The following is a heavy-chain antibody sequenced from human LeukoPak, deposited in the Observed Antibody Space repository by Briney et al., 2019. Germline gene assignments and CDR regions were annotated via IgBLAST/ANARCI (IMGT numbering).Heavy chain of an antibody. V-gene: IGHV1-18*01. CDR3: ARDFSISFPAAGVGNY. J-gene: IGHJ4*02. Sequence: ASVKVSCKASGYTFTRYGISWVRQAPGQGLEWMGWISAYNGNTNYAQKVQGRVTMTTDTSTSTAYMELRSLRSDDTAVYYCARDFSISFPAAGVGNYWGQGTLVAVSS. CDR1: GYTFTRYG. D-gene: IGHD6-13*01. CDR2: ISAYNGNT.